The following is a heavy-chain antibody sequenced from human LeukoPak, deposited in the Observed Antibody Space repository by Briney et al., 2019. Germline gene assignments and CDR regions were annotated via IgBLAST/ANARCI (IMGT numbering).Heavy chain of an antibody. CDR1: GYAFTSYD. Sequence: ASVKVSCKASGYAFTSYDINWVRQATGQGLEWMGWMNPNSGNTGYAQKFQGRVTMTRNTSISTAYMELSSLRSEDTAVYYCARGGGSSGYYCIDYWGQGTLVTVSS. D-gene: IGHD3-22*01. CDR3: ARGGGSSGYYCIDY. CDR2: MNPNSGNT. V-gene: IGHV1-8*01. J-gene: IGHJ4*02.